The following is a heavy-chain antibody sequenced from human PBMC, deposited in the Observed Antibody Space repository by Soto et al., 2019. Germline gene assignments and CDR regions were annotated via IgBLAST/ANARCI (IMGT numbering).Heavy chain of an antibody. V-gene: IGHV3-33*01. CDR1: GFTFSSYG. D-gene: IGHD4-17*01. CDR3: ARAWVYGTAYYYYGMDV. J-gene: IGHJ6*02. CDR2: IWYDGSNK. Sequence: GGSLRLSCAASGFTFSSYGMHWVRQAPGKGLEWVAVIWYDGSNKYYADSVKGRFTISRDNSKNTLYLQMNSLRAEDTAVYYCARAWVYGTAYYYYGMDVLGQGTMVTVSS.